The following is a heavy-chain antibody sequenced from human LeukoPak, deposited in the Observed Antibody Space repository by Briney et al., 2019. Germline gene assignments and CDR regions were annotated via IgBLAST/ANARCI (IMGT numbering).Heavy chain of an antibody. Sequence: HTGGSLRLSCAASGFTFSSYAMHWVRQAPGKGLEWVAVISYDGSNKYYADSVKGRFTISRDNSKNTLYLQMNSLRAEDTAVYYCAKVGKTADTAMVSGSFDYWGQGTLVTVSS. D-gene: IGHD5-18*01. CDR1: GFTFSSYA. CDR2: ISYDGSNK. CDR3: AKVGKTADTAMVSGSFDY. V-gene: IGHV3-30*04. J-gene: IGHJ4*02.